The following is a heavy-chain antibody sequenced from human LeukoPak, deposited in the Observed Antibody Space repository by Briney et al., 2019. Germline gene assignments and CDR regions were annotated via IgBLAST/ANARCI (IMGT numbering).Heavy chain of an antibody. J-gene: IGHJ4*02. CDR1: GFTFSSYG. CDR3: ARSSGWYIY. CDR2: ISYDGSNK. Sequence: PGGPLRPSGAASGFTFSSYGMHGVRQAPGKGLEWVAVISYDGSNKYYADSVKGRFTISRDNSKNTLYLQMNSLRAEDTAVYYCARSSGWYIYWGQGTLVTVSS. V-gene: IGHV3-30*03. D-gene: IGHD6-19*01.